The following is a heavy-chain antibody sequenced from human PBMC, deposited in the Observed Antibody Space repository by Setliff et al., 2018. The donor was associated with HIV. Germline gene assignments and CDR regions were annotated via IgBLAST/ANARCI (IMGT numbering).Heavy chain of an antibody. V-gene: IGHV1-46*01. J-gene: IGHJ5*02. CDR1: GGTFSSYV. CDR3: ARGRFSFLEWSYQNWFDP. CDR2: IIPSGGST. D-gene: IGHD3-3*01. Sequence: ASVKVSCKASGGTFSSYVISWVRQAPGQGLEWMGGIIPSGGSTSYAQKFQGRVTMTRDTSTSTVYMELSSLRSEDTAVYYCARGRFSFLEWSYQNWFDPWGQGTLVTVSS.